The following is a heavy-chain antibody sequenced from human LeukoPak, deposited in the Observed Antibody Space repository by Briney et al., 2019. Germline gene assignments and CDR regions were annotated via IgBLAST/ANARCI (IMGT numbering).Heavy chain of an antibody. D-gene: IGHD3-3*01. V-gene: IGHV3-74*01. CDR1: GFTFSSYW. CDR2: INTDGSST. Sequence: GGSLRLSCAASGFTFSSYWMHWVRQAPGKGLVWVSRINTDGSSTIYADSVKGRFTISRDNAKSALYLQMNSLRAEDTAVYYCINDFWSGYYTGEGDYWGQGTLVTVSS. J-gene: IGHJ4*02. CDR3: INDFWSGYYTGEGDY.